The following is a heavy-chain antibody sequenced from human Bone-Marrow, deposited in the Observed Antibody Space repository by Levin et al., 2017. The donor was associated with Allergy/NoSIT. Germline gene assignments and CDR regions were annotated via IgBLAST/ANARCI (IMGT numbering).Heavy chain of an antibody. CDR2: IYYSGST. D-gene: IGHD4-23*01. CDR1: GGSISSGGYY. V-gene: IGHV4-31*03. Sequence: NPSETLSLTCTVSGGSISSGGYYWSWIRQHPGKGLEWIGYIYYSGSTYYNPSLKSRVTISVDTSKNQFSLKLSSVTAADTAVYYCARDSYGGNFYNWFDPWGQGTLVTVSS. CDR3: ARDSYGGNFYNWFDP. J-gene: IGHJ5*02.